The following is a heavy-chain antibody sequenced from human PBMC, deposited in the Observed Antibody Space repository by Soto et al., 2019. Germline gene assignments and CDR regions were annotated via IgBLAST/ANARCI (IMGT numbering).Heavy chain of an antibody. J-gene: IGHJ4*02. Sequence: ASVKVSCKASGYTFTSYDINWVRQATGQGLEWMGWMNPNSGYTGHAQKLQGRVTMTRDTSTSTAYMELSSLRSEDTAVYYCARVFGSIDYWGQGTLVTVSS. CDR1: GYTFTSYD. CDR3: ARVFGSIDY. D-gene: IGHD2-21*01. CDR2: MNPNSGYT. V-gene: IGHV1-8*01.